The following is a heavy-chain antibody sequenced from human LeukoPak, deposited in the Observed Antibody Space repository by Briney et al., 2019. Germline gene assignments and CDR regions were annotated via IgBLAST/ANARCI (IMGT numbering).Heavy chain of an antibody. Sequence: SETLSLTCTVSGGSISSSSYYWGWIRQPPGKGLEWIGSIYYSGSTYYNPSLKSRVTISVDTSKNQFSLKLSSVTAADTAVYYCARRGSYGHLLAFTLDYWGQGTLVTVSS. CDR3: ARRGSYGHLLAFTLDY. CDR2: IYYSGST. D-gene: IGHD5-18*01. V-gene: IGHV4-39*01. J-gene: IGHJ4*02. CDR1: GGSISSSSYY.